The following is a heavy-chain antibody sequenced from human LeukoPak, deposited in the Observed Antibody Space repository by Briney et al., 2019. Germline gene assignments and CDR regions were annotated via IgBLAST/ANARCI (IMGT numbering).Heavy chain of an antibody. V-gene: IGHV4-4*02. Sequence: SGTLSLTCAVSGGSVSSSNWWSWVRQPPGKGLEWIGEIYHSGSTNYNPSLKSRVTISVDKSKNQFSLKLSSVTAADTAVYYCARDIGDNYYGSGSYSPFDYWGQGTLVTVSS. D-gene: IGHD3-10*01. CDR1: GGSVSSSNW. CDR2: IYHSGST. J-gene: IGHJ4*02. CDR3: ARDIGDNYYGSGSYSPFDY.